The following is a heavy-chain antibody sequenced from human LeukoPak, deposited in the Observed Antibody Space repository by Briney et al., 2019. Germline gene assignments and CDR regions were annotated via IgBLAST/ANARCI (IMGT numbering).Heavy chain of an antibody. J-gene: IGHJ4*02. CDR1: GYSFTIYW. CDR3: ARRSPYSSGWYFDY. Sequence: GESLKISCKGSGYSFTIYWIGWVRQMPGKGLEWMGIIYPGDSDTRYSPSFQVQVTISADKSISTAYLQWSSLKASDTAIYYCARRSPYSSGWYFDYWGQGTLVTVSS. V-gene: IGHV5-51*01. D-gene: IGHD6-19*01. CDR2: IYPGDSDT.